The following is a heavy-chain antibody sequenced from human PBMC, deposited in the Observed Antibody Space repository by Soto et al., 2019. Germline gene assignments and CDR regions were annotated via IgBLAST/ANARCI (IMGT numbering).Heavy chain of an antibody. V-gene: IGHV3-23*01. J-gene: IGHJ3*02. D-gene: IGHD5-18*01. CDR2: INGGGDGT. CDR3: AKALEGGYSYASYAFDI. Sequence: EVQLLESGGGLMQPGGSKRLSCAVSGLTFSSYALTWVRQAPGKGLEWVSAINGGGDGTYYAESVRGRFTISRDNSKNTLYLQMNSLRAEDTAVYYCAKALEGGYSYASYAFDIWGQGTLVTVSS. CDR1: GLTFSSYA.